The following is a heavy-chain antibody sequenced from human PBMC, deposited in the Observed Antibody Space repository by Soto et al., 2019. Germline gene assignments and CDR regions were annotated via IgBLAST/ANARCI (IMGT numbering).Heavy chain of an antibody. CDR1: GGSFSGYY. CDR3: ARGLRLAAAAGTRNKRYYYYYGMDV. Sequence: SETLSLTCAVYGGSFSGYYWSWIRQPPGKGLEWIGEINHSGSTNYNPSLKSRVTISVDTSKNQFSLKLSSVTAADTAVYYCARGLRLAAAAGTRNKRYYYYYGMDVWGQGTTVTVSS. D-gene: IGHD6-13*01. CDR2: INHSGST. V-gene: IGHV4-34*01. J-gene: IGHJ6*02.